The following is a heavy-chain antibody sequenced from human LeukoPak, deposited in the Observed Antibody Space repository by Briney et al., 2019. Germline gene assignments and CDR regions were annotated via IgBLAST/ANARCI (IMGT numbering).Heavy chain of an antibody. CDR1: GLTFSSYG. J-gene: IGHJ4*02. V-gene: IGHV3-33*01. CDR3: ARDTLGIFGVGPQNYFDY. Sequence: GGSLRLSCAPSGLTFSSYGMHWVRQAPGKGLEWVAVIWYDGSNKYYADSVKGRFTISRDNSKNTLYLQMNSLRAEDTAVYYCARDTLGIFGVGPQNYFDYWGQGTLVTVSS. D-gene: IGHD3-3*01. CDR2: IWYDGSNK.